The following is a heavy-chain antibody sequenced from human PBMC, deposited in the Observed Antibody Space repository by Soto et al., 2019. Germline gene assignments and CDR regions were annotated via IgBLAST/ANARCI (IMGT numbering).Heavy chain of an antibody. Sequence: ASVKVSCKASGYTFTSYGISWVRQAPGQGLEWMGWISAYNGNTNYAQKLQGRVTMTTDTSTSTAYMELRSLRSDDTAVYYCARDDYRYCSSTSCPYFDYWGQGTLVTVSS. CDR3: ARDDYRYCSSTSCPYFDY. J-gene: IGHJ4*02. CDR2: ISAYNGNT. V-gene: IGHV1-18*01. D-gene: IGHD2-2*01. CDR1: GYTFTSYG.